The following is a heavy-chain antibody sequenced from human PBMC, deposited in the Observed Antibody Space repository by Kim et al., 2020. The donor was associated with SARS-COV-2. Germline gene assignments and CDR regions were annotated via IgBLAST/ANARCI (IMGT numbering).Heavy chain of an antibody. D-gene: IGHD6-19*01. Sequence: GGSLRLSCTASGFTFGDYAMSWFRQAPGKGLEWVGFIRSKAYGGTTEYAASVKGRFTISRDDSKSIAYLQMNSLKTEDTAVYYCTRDPIAVAGIHFDYWGQGTLVTVSS. CDR2: IRSKAYGGTT. CDR1: GFTFGDYA. J-gene: IGHJ4*02. V-gene: IGHV3-49*03. CDR3: TRDPIAVAGIHFDY.